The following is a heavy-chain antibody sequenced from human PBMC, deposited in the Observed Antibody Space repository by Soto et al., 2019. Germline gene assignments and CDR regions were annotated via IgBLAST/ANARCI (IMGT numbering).Heavy chain of an antibody. Sequence: ASVKVSCKASGGTFSSYAISWVRQAPGQGLEWMGGIIPIFGTANYAQKFQGRVTITADESTSTAYMELSSLRSEDTAVYYCARSGNIYDYYDSSGYYLWGQGTLVTVSS. CDR2: IIPIFGTA. D-gene: IGHD3-22*01. CDR3: ARSGNIYDYYDSSGYYL. CDR1: GGTFSSYA. V-gene: IGHV1-69*13. J-gene: IGHJ5*02.